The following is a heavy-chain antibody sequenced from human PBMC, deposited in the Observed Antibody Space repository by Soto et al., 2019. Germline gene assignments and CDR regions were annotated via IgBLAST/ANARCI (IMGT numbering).Heavy chain of an antibody. CDR3: ATDLADNVGYWYFDL. V-gene: IGHV1-24*01. CDR1: GYTLTELS. Sequence: RASVKVSCKVSGYTLTELSMHWVRQAPGKGLEWMGGFDPEDGETIYAQKFQGRVTMTEDTSTDTAYMELSSLRSEDTAVYYCATDLADNVGYWYFDLWGRGTLVTV. J-gene: IGHJ2*01. CDR2: FDPEDGET. D-gene: IGHD2-21*01.